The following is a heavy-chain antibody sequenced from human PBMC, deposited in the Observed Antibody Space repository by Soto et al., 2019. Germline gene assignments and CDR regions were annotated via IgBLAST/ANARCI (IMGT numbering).Heavy chain of an antibody. CDR3: ARGSGGYILRFLEWFLDY. D-gene: IGHD3-3*01. J-gene: IGHJ4*02. Sequence: GASGKASCKASGYTFTGYYMHWVRQAPGQGLEWMGWINPNSGGTNYAQKFQGRVTMTRDTSISTAYMELSRLRSDDTAVYYCARGSGGYILRFLEWFLDYWGQGTLVTVSS. V-gene: IGHV1-2*02. CDR1: GYTFTGYY. CDR2: INPNSGGT.